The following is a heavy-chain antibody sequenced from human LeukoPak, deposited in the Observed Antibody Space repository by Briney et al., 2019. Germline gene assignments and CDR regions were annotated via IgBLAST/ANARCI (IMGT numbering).Heavy chain of an antibody. V-gene: IGHV3-15*01. D-gene: IGHD2-2*01. CDR1: GFTFSNAW. Sequence: GGFLRPSCAAPGFTFSNAWMSWVRQAPGKGLGWVGRIKSKPDGGTTDYAAPVKGRFTISRDDSKNTLYLQMNSLKTEDTAVYYCTTPYPVVPAEDYWGQGTLVTISS. CDR3: TTPYPVVPAEDY. J-gene: IGHJ4*02. CDR2: IKSKPDGGTT.